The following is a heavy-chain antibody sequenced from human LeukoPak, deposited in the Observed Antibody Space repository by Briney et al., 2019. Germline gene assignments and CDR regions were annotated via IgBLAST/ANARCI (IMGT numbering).Heavy chain of an antibody. CDR1: GGSISSYY. CDR2: IYTSGST. V-gene: IGHV4-4*07. CDR3: ARDKNGEQWLPPRGYWFDP. D-gene: IGHD6-19*01. Sequence: SETLSLTCTVSGGSISSYYWSWIRQPAGKGLEWIGRIYTSGSTNYNPSLKSRVTMSVDTSKNQFSLKLSCVTAADTAVYYCARDKNGEQWLPPRGYWFDPWGQGTLVTVSS. J-gene: IGHJ5*02.